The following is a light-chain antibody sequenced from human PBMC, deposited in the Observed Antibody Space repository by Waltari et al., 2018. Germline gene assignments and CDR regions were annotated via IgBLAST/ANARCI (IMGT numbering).Light chain of an antibody. Sequence: QSVLTQPPSASGTPGQTVIISCSGSRSNIGHYYVYWYQHFPGTAPKFLIYRNEKRPSGVPDRFSGSKSGTSASLTISGLRSEDEAVYYCAAWDATSYVFGTGTKLTVL. CDR1: RSNIGHYY. CDR2: RNE. CDR3: AAWDATSYV. V-gene: IGLV1-47*01. J-gene: IGLJ1*01.